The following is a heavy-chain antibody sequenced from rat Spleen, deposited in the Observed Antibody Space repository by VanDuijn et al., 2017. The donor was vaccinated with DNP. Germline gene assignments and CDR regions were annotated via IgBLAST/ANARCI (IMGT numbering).Heavy chain of an antibody. CDR2: INEDSSII. V-gene: IGHV4-2*01. J-gene: IGHJ3*01. D-gene: IGHD1-11*01. CDR1: GFNFNDYW. Sequence: EVKLVESGGGLVQPGTSLKLSCAASGFNFNDYWMGWVRQAPGKGLEWVGEINEDSSIINYTPSLRDKFTISRDNAQNTLYLQMSKLRSEDTAFYYCATRGDGFDDWFAYWGRGTLVTVSS. CDR3: ATRGDGFDDWFAY.